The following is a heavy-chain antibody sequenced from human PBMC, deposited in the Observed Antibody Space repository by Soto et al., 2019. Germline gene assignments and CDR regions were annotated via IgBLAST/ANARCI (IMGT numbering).Heavy chain of an antibody. CDR1: AGSISSYY. J-gene: IGHJ4*02. CDR2: IYYSGST. V-gene: IGHV4-59*01. D-gene: IGHD3-22*01. CDR3: ARLNYYDSTGYSDY. Sequence: SETLSLTCTVSAGSISSYYWSWIRQPPGKGLEWIGYIYYSGSTNYNPSLKSRVTISVDTSKNQFSLKLSSVTAADTAVYYCARLNYYDSTGYSDYWGQGTLVTVSS.